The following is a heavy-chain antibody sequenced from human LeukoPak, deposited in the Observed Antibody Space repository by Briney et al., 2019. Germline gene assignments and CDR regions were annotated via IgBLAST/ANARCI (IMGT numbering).Heavy chain of an antibody. CDR1: GASIDSHS. V-gene: IGHV3-23*01. CDR2: ISGSGGNT. D-gene: IGHD3-10*01. Sequence: SSETLSLTCAVSGASIDSHSWWSWVRQAPGKGLECVSAISGSGGNTYYADSVKGRFTISRDNSKNMLYLQMNSLRAEDTAVYYCAKVSGRIQIWPQPFGDGMDVWGQGTTVTVSS. CDR3: AKVSGRIQIWPQPFGDGMDV. J-gene: IGHJ6*02.